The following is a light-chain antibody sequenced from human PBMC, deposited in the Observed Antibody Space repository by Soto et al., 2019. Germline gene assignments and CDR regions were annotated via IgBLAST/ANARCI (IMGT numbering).Light chain of an antibody. J-gene: IGLJ2*01. CDR3: QVWDTTRVV. Sequence: SYVVTQPPSVSLTPGQTARIACGGSNIGSKTVHWYQQKPGQAPVLVVFDDSDRPSGIPDRFPGSNSGNTATLTISRVEAGDEADYYCQVWDTTRVVFGGGTKLTVL. CDR2: DDS. V-gene: IGLV3-21*02. CDR1: NIGSKT.